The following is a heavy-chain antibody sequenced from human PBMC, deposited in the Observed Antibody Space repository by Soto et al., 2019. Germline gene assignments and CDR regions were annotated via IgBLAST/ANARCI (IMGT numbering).Heavy chain of an antibody. CDR2: IYPGDSDT. Sequence: GESLKISCKGSGYSFTSYWIGWVRQMPGKGLEWMGIIYPGDSDTRYSPSFQGQVTISADKSISTAYLQWSSLKASDTAMYYCARGGYCSGGSCLPYNWFDPCGQGTLVTVSS. D-gene: IGHD2-15*01. CDR1: GYSFTSYW. J-gene: IGHJ5*02. CDR3: ARGGYCSGGSCLPYNWFDP. V-gene: IGHV5-51*01.